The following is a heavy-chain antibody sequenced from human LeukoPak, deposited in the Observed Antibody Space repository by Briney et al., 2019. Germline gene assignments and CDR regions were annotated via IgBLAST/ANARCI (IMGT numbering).Heavy chain of an antibody. D-gene: IGHD2-2*01. V-gene: IGHV4-39*07. J-gene: IGHJ6*03. CDR2: IYYSGST. Sequence: SETLSLTCTVSGGSINSTSNYWGWIRQPPGKGLEWIGSIYYSGSTSYNPSLKSRVTISVDTSKNQFSLKLSSVTAADTAVYYCARGLWVVPAAHKDVWGKGTTVTVSS. CDR1: GGSINSTSNY. CDR3: ARGLWVVPAAHKDV.